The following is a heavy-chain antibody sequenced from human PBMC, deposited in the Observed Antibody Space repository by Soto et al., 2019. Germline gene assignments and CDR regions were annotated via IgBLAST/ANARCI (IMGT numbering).Heavy chain of an antibody. D-gene: IGHD3-22*01. Sequence: SETLSLTCSVYGGSFSGYYYNWIRQPPGKGLEWIGECNHSGSTNYNPSLKSRVTISVDTSKNQFSLKLGSVTAADTAVYYCARRDYYDSSGYYYDDAFDIWGQGTMVTVSS. CDR2: CNHSGST. CDR3: ARRDYYDSSGYYYDDAFDI. V-gene: IGHV4-34*01. J-gene: IGHJ3*02. CDR1: GGSFSGYY.